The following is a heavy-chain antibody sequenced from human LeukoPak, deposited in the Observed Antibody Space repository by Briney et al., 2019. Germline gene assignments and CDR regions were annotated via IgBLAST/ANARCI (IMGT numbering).Heavy chain of an antibody. CDR2: ISSSSSYI. D-gene: IGHD2-2*01. CDR3: ARVHCSSTRCTFDP. V-gene: IGHV3-21*01. Sequence: GGSLRLSCAASGFTFSSYSMNWVRQAPGKGLEWVSSISSSSSYIYYADSVKGRFTISRDNAKNSLYLQMNSLRAEDTAVYYCARVHCSSTRCTFDPWGQGTLVTVSS. CDR1: GFTFSSYS. J-gene: IGHJ5*02.